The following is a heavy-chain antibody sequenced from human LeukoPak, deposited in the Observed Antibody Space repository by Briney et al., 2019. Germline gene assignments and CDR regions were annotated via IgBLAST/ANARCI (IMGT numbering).Heavy chain of an antibody. Sequence: GGSLRLSCAAPGFTFDDYAMHWVRQAPGKGLEWVSGISWNSGSIGYADSVKGRFTISRDNAKNSLYLQMNSLRAEDTAFYFFKQEPAYDILTGHDAFDIWGQGTMVTVSS. CDR1: GFTFDDYA. D-gene: IGHD3-9*01. CDR3: KQEPAYDILTGHDAFDI. V-gene: IGHV3-9*01. J-gene: IGHJ3*02. CDR2: ISWNSGSI.